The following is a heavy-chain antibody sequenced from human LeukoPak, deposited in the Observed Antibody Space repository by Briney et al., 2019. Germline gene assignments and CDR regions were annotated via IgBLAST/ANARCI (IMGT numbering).Heavy chain of an antibody. D-gene: IGHD6-13*01. CDR1: GGTFSSYA. Sequence: GASVKVSCKASGGTFSSYAISWVRQAPGQGLEWMGGIIPIFGTANYAQKFQGRVTITADESTSTAYMELSSLRSEDTAVYYCAGTLVLDAFDIWGQGTMVTVSS. J-gene: IGHJ3*02. V-gene: IGHV1-69*13. CDR2: IIPIFGTA. CDR3: AGTLVLDAFDI.